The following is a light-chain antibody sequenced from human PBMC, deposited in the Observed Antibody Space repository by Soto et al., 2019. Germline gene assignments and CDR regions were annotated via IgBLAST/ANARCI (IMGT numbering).Light chain of an antibody. CDR2: AAS. CDR3: QQLYIFPLT. Sequence: IPMAPSPFFLSPSIRESVTITCRASQVISTSLAWYQVKPGKAPNLLMYAASTLQSGVPSRFSGGESGTEYTLTISSLQPEDSATYYCQQLYIFPLTFGQGTRLEIK. J-gene: IGKJ5*01. V-gene: IGKV1-9*01. CDR1: QVISTS.